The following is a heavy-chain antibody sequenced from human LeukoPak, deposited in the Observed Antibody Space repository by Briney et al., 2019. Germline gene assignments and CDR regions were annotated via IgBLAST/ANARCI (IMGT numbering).Heavy chain of an antibody. CDR2: MNPNSGNT. CDR1: GYTFTSYD. CDR3: ARGGDYYDSSGFPTDYYYGMDV. Sequence: ASVKVSFKASGYTFTSYDINWVRQAPGQGLEWMGWMNPNSGNTGYAQKFQGRVTMTRNTSISTAYMELSSLRSEDTAVYYCARGGDYYDSSGFPTDYYYGMDVWGQGTTVTVSS. V-gene: IGHV1-8*01. D-gene: IGHD3-22*01. J-gene: IGHJ6*02.